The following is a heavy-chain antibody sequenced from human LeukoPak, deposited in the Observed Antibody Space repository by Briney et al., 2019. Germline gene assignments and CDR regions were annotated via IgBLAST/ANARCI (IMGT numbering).Heavy chain of an antibody. J-gene: IGHJ6*03. D-gene: IGHD4-11*01. V-gene: IGHV3-43D*03. CDR2: ISWDGGST. CDR1: GFTFDDYA. CDR3: AKGPPTHYYMDV. Sequence: GGSLRLSCAASGFTFDDYAMHWVRQAPGKGLEWVSLISWDGGSTYYADSVKGRFTTSRDNSKNSLYLQMNSLRAEDTALYYCAKGPPTHYYMDVWGKGTTVTVSS.